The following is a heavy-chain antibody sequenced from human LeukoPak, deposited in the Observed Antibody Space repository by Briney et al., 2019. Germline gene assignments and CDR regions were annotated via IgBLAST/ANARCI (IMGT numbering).Heavy chain of an antibody. CDR3: ASRRYSYGLT. CDR1: GGSIRSSYYY. J-gene: IGHJ5*02. V-gene: IGHV4-39*01. CDR2: IYDSGST. Sequence: SETLSLTCTVSGGSIRSSYYYWGWIRQPPGKGLEWIGSIYDSGSTYYNPSLKSRVTISVDTSKNQFSLKLNSVTAADTAVYYCASRRYSYGLTWGQGALVTVSS. D-gene: IGHD5-18*01.